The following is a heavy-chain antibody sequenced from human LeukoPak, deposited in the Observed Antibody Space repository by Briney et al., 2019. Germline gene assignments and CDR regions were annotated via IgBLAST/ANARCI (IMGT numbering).Heavy chain of an antibody. V-gene: IGHV4-59*11. CDR1: SASITGLY. CDR2: IYSNGSA. CDR3: ARNSGAFDY. J-gene: IGHJ4*02. Sequence: PSETLSLTCTVSSASITGLYWSWLRQPPGERLEWIGYIYSNGSANYNPSLKSRVTLSVDRSNNQFSLKVSSVTAADTAVYYCARNSGAFDYWGRGTLVTVSS. D-gene: IGHD6-19*01.